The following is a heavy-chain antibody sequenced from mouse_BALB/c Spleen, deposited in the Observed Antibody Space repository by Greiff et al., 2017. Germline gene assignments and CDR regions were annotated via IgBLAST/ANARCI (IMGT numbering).Heavy chain of an antibody. J-gene: IGHJ4*01. CDR3: ARSGYNYAMDY. CDR1: GFSLTSYG. V-gene: IGHV2-9*02. CDR2: IWAGGST. Sequence: VKLQESGPGLVAPSQSLSITCTVSGFSLTSYGVHWVRQPPGKGLEWLGVIWAGGSTNYNSALMSRLSISKDNSKSQVFLKMNSLQTDDTAMYYCARSGYNYAMDYWGQGTSVTVSS. D-gene: IGHD3-1*01.